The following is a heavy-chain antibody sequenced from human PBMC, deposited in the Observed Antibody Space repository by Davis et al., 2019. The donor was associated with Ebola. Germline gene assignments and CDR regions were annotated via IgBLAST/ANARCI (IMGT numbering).Heavy chain of an antibody. V-gene: IGHV5-51*01. Sequence: GESLKISCKGSGYSFTSYWIGWVRQMPGKGLEWMGIIYPGDSDTRYSPSFQGQVTISADKSISTAYLQWSSLMASDTAMYYCAIPYYDILTGYPLGMDVWGQGTTVTVSS. CDR1: GYSFTSYW. D-gene: IGHD3-9*01. CDR3: AIPYYDILTGYPLGMDV. CDR2: IYPGDSDT. J-gene: IGHJ6*02.